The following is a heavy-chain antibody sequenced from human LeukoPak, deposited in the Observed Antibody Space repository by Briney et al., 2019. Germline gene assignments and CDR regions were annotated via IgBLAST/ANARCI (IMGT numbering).Heavy chain of an antibody. D-gene: IGHD2-21*02. J-gene: IGHJ3*02. V-gene: IGHV3-21*06. CDR1: GFNLRTYN. Sequence: PGGSLRLSCVASGFNLRTYNMNWFRQAAGNGQKGVSFIYASGIYIQYADSMKGRFTISRENAQNSLSLQLNSLRVEDTAVYYCARDKGVTLRAYDIWGQGTMVTVS. CDR2: IYASGIYI. CDR3: ARDKGVTLRAYDI.